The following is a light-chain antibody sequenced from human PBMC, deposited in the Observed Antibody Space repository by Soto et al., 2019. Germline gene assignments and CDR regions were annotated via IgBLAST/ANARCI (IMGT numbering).Light chain of an antibody. J-gene: IGKJ5*01. CDR3: QQYDNVPIT. CDR1: QDISTY. V-gene: IGKV1-33*01. Sequence: DLQMTQSPSSLSASVGHRVTITCQASQDISTYLTWFQQKPGKAPKVLIYGASNLQAGVPSRFSGSGSGTHFTLTISGLQPEDMATYYCQQYDNVPITFGQGTRLEIK. CDR2: GAS.